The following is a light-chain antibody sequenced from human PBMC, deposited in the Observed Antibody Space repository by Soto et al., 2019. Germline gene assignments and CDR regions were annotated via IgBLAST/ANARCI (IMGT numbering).Light chain of an antibody. J-gene: IGKJ5*01. CDR2: DAS. Sequence: DIQMTQSPSTLSASVGDRVTITCRASQNIRSRLAWFQQKPGKVPKLLIYDASSLESGVPQRFSGSGSGTDFTFTISSLQPEDIATYYCQQYENLPVFGQGTRLEIK. CDR1: QNIRSR. V-gene: IGKV1-5*01. CDR3: QQYENLPV.